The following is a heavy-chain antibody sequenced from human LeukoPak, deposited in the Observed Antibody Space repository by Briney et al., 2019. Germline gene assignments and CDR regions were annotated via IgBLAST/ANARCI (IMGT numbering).Heavy chain of an antibody. D-gene: IGHD3-3*01. V-gene: IGHV1-8*01. CDR1: GYTFTSYD. Sequence: ASVKVSCKASGYTFTSYDLNWVRRATGQGLEWMGWMSPASGNTGYAQEFQGRVTMTRDTSVSTAYMELNSLRSEDTAVYYCARGALEYYFDYWGQGTLVTVSS. CDR2: MSPASGNT. CDR3: ARGALEYYFDY. J-gene: IGHJ4*02.